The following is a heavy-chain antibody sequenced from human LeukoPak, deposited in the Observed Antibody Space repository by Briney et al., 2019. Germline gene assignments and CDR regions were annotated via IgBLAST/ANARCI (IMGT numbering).Heavy chain of an antibody. CDR2: ISSSGNTI. CDR3: AKEGDYDTFDY. CDR1: GFTFSSYS. Sequence: GGSLRLSCAASGFTFSSYSMNWVRQAPGKGLEWVSYISSSGNTIYYADFVKGRFTISRDNAKNSLYVQMNSLRAEDTAVYYCAKEGDYDTFDYWGQGILVIVSS. D-gene: IGHD3-16*01. J-gene: IGHJ4*02. V-gene: IGHV3-48*04.